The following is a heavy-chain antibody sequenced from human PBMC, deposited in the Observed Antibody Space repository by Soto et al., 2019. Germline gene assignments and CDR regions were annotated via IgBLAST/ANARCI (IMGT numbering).Heavy chain of an antibody. J-gene: IGHJ6*02. CDR2: ISAYNGNT. CDR1: GYTFTSYG. CDR3: AKLAGYCSGNSCHGDYAMDV. Sequence: ASVKVSCKASGYTFTSYGISWVRQAPGQGLEWMGWISAYNGNTNYAQKLQGRVTMTTDTSTSTAYMELRSLSSVTAADTAVYYCAKLAGYCSGNSCHGDYAMDVWGQGTTVTVSS. V-gene: IGHV1-18*01. D-gene: IGHD2-15*01.